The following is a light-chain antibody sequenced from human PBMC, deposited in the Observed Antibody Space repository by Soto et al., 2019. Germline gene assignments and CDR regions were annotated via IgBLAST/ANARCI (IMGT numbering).Light chain of an antibody. Sequence: QSVLTQPPSASGTPGQRVTISCSGSSSNIGSNTVNWYQQLPGTAPKLLIYSHNQRPSGVPDRFSGSKSGTSASLAISGLQSEDEADYYCAAWDDRLNADVFGTGTKVTVL. CDR3: AAWDDRLNADV. V-gene: IGLV1-44*01. J-gene: IGLJ1*01. CDR2: SHN. CDR1: SSNIGSNT.